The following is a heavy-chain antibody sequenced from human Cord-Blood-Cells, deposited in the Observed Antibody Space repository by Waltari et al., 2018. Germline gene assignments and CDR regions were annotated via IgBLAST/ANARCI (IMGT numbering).Heavy chain of an antibody. V-gene: IGHV4-34*01. Sequence: QVQLQQWGAGLLKPSETLSLTCAVYGGSFSGYYWSWIRQPPGKGLEWIGEINHSGSTNYIPSLKSRVTISVDTSKNQFSLKLSSVTAADTAVYYCARGYRGGYYYYWGQGTLVTVSS. J-gene: IGHJ4*02. CDR3: ARGYRGGYYYY. D-gene: IGHD3-22*01. CDR1: GGSFSGYY. CDR2: INHSGST.